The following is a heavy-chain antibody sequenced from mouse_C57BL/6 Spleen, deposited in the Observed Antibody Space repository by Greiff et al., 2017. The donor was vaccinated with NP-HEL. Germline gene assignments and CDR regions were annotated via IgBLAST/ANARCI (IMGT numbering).Heavy chain of an antibody. V-gene: IGHV1-50*01. CDR1: GYTFTSYW. D-gene: IGHD2-1*01. CDR3: ARSGNFYAMDY. J-gene: IGHJ4*01. CDR2: IDPSDSYT. Sequence: QVQLQQPGAELVKPGASVKLSCKASGYTFTSYWMQWVKQRPGQGLEWIGEIDPSDSYTNYTQKFKGKSTLTVDTSSSTAYMQLSSLTSEDSAVYYCARSGNFYAMDYWGQGTSVTVSS.